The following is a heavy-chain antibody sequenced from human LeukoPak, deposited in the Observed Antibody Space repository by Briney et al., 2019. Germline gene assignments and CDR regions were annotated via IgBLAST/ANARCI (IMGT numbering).Heavy chain of an antibody. V-gene: IGHV4-39*01. J-gene: IGHJ3*02. CDR3: ARPNPTYSSDIDAFDI. Sequence: SETLPLTCTVSGGSISSSSYYWGWIRQPPGKGLEWIGSIYYSGSTYYNPSLKSRVTISVDTSKNQFSLKLSSVTAADTAVYYCARPNPTYSSDIDAFDIWGQGTMVTVSS. CDR1: GGSISSSSYY. CDR2: IYYSGST. D-gene: IGHD6-25*01.